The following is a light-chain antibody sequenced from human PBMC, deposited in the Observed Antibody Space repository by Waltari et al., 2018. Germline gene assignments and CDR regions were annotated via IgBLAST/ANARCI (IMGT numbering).Light chain of an antibody. V-gene: IGKV3-15*01. CDR3: QQYNDWLGS. CDR1: PTVNRN. J-gene: IGKJ2*03. CDR2: GAS. Sequence: EIVMTQSPATLSVSPGESATLSCRASPTVNRNVAWYQQKPGQPPRLLISGASARATDVPARFSGRGSGTEFTLTISGLQSEDFAIYYCQQYNDWLGSFGQGTKLDIK.